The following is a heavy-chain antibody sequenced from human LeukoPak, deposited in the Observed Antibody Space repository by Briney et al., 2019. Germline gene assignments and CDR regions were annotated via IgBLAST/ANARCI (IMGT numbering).Heavy chain of an antibody. Sequence: TGGSLRLSCAASGFTFNNYIMNWVRQAPGKGLEWVSSISSSSDYIYYADSVKGRFTISRDNAKNSLFLQMNRLRPEDAAVYYCAKAPVTTCRGAFCYPFDYWGLGTLVTVSS. CDR1: GFTFNNYI. J-gene: IGHJ4*02. CDR2: ISSSSDYI. D-gene: IGHD2-15*01. V-gene: IGHV3-21*04. CDR3: AKAPVTTCRGAFCYPFDY.